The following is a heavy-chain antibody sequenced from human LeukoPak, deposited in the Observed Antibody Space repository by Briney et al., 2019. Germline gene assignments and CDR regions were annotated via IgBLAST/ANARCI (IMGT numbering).Heavy chain of an antibody. D-gene: IGHD3-10*02. J-gene: IGHJ6*04. CDR3: AELGITMIGGV. Sequence: GGSLRLSCAASGFTVSGNQMNWARQAPGRGLEWVSTIYSGGSTFYADSVKGRFTISRDSSKNTLYLQMNSLRAEDTAVYYCAELGITMIGGVWGKGTTVTISS. V-gene: IGHV3-53*01. CDR2: IYSGGST. CDR1: GFTVSGNQ.